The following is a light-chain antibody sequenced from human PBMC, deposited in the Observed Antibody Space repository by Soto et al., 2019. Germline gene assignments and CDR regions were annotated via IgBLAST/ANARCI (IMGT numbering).Light chain of an antibody. J-gene: IGKJ4*02. CDR1: QGISSY. V-gene: IGKV1-8*01. CDR2: AAS. CDR3: QQYSSYPPLT. Sequence: AIRMTQSPSSFSASTGDRVTITCRASQGISSYLAWYQQKPVKAPKLLIYAASTLQRGVPSRFSGSGSGTDYTIIISCLQSADYAAYYCQQYSSYPPLTFGRGTKVEIK.